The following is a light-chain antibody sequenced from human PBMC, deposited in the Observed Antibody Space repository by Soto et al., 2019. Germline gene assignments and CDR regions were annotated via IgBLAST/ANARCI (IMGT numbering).Light chain of an antibody. V-gene: IGKV3-20*01. Sequence: EIVLTQSPGTLSLSPGERATLSCRASQNINSRYLAWYQQKPGQAPRLLIYGTSSSDTGIPDRFSGSGSGTDFTLTISRLEPEDFAVYYCQQFGSSPGFTFGPGTKVDIK. CDR3: QQFGSSPGFT. CDR1: QNINSRY. CDR2: GTS. J-gene: IGKJ3*01.